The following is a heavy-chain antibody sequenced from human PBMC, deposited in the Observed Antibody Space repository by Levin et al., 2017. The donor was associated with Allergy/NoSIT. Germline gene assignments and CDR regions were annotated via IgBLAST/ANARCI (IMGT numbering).Heavy chain of an antibody. Sequence: GGSLRLSCAASGFTFSSYAMHWVRQAPGKGLEWVAVISYDGSNKYYADSVKGRFTISRDNSKNTLYLQMNSLRAEDTAVYYCARGGPKGGHDAFDIWGQGTMVTVSS. D-gene: IGHD3-16*01. V-gene: IGHV3-30-3*01. CDR2: ISYDGSNK. CDR3: ARGGPKGGHDAFDI. J-gene: IGHJ3*02. CDR1: GFTFSSYA.